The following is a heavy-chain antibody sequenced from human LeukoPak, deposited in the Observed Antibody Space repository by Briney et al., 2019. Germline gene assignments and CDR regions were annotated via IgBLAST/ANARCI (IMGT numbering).Heavy chain of an antibody. Sequence: PGRSLRLSCAASGFTFSSYAMHWVRQAPGKGLEWVAVISYDGSNKYYADSVKGRFTTSRDNAKNSLYLQMSSLRAEDTAVYYCARSGNYYLDYWGQGTLVTVSS. CDR2: ISYDGSNK. CDR3: ARSGNYYLDY. V-gene: IGHV3-30-3*01. D-gene: IGHD3-10*01. J-gene: IGHJ4*02. CDR1: GFTFSSYA.